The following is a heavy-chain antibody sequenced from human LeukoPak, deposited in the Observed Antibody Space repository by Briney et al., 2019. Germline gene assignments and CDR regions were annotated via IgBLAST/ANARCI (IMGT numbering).Heavy chain of an antibody. V-gene: IGHV3-33*01. J-gene: IGHJ6*04. CDR1: GFTFSSYG. CDR2: IWYDGSNK. Sequence: GGSLRLSCAASGFTFSSYGMHWVRQAPGKGLEWVAVIWYDGSNKYYADSVKGRFTISRDNSKNTLYLQMNSLRAEDTAVYYCARRGSGSYYNRMDVWGKGTTVTVSS. D-gene: IGHD3-10*01. CDR3: ARRGSGSYYNRMDV.